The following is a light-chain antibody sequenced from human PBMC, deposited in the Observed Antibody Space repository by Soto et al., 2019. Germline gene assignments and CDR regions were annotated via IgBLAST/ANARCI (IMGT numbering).Light chain of an antibody. CDR2: GAS. CDR1: QSVSSSY. CDR3: QKYGSSPWK. J-gene: IGKJ1*01. Sequence: EIVLPQSQGTLSFSPVERATTSCMASQSVSSSYLAWYQQKPGQAPRLLIYGASSRATGIPDRFSGSGSGTDFTLTISRLEPEDFAVYYCQKYGSSPWKCGQGNKGAIK. V-gene: IGKV3-20*01.